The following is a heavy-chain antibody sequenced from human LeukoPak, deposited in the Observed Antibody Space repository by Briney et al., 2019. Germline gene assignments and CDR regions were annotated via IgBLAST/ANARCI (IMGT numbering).Heavy chain of an antibody. CDR1: GGSISSSNW. CDR2: IYHSGST. D-gene: IGHD3-22*01. V-gene: IGHV4-4*02. Sequence: SETLSLTCAVSGGSISSSNWWSWVRQPPGKGLEWIGEIYHSGSTNYNPSLKSRVTISVDKSKNQFSLKLSSVTAADTAVYYCARKTYDSSGLIPHPGVFDIWGQGTMVTVSS. J-gene: IGHJ3*02. CDR3: ARKTYDSSGLIPHPGVFDI.